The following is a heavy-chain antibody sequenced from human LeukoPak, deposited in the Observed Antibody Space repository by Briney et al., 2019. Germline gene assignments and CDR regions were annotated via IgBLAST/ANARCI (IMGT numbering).Heavy chain of an antibody. J-gene: IGHJ3*01. CDR3: GRDPNGDYFGAFEF. D-gene: IGHD4-17*01. CDR2: INAGGGET. V-gene: IGHV3-23*01. Sequence: PGGSLRLSCAASGFTFSTYAVTWVRQAAEKGLEWVSIINAGGGETYYADSVKGRFTISRDNSKNTLHLQMNSLRVEDTAVYYCGRDPNGDYFGAFEFWGQETLVTVSA. CDR1: GFTFSTYA.